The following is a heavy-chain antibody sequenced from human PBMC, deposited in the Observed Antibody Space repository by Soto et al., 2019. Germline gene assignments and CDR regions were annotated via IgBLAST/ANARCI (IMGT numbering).Heavy chain of an antibody. Sequence: PSETLSFTCAVYGGSFSGSYWSWIRQPPGKALEWIGEITHSGSTNYNPSLKSRFTISVDTSKNQFALKLSTVTAADTAVYDCARVSGPPSMAARLPYYFDYWGQRSLVAVSS. V-gene: IGHV4-34*01. D-gene: IGHD6-6*01. CDR1: GGSFSGSY. CDR3: ARVSGPPSMAARLPYYFDY. J-gene: IGHJ4*02. CDR2: ITHSGST.